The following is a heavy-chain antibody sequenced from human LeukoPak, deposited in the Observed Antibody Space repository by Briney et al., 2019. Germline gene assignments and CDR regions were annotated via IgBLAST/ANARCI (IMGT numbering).Heavy chain of an antibody. Sequence: GGSLRLSCAASGFTFSSYGMHWVRQAPGKGLEWAAFIRYDGSNEYYADSVKGRFTISRDNSKNTLYLQMNSLRAEDTAVYYCAKRQHYDFWSGHYFTWGQGTLVTVSS. J-gene: IGHJ5*02. CDR1: GFTFSSYG. D-gene: IGHD3-3*01. V-gene: IGHV3-30*02. CDR3: AKRQHYDFWSGHYFT. CDR2: IRYDGSNE.